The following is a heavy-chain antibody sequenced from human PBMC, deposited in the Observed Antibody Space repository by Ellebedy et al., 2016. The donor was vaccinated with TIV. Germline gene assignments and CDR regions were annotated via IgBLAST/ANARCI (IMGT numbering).Heavy chain of an antibody. Sequence: GESLKISCEASGFTFSNYWMTWVRQAPGKGLEWVANVKQDGSEENYVDSVKGRFSISRDNTKNSLYVQMNSLRPEDTAVYYCARDQWLGRAYYFDYWGQGTLVTVSS. CDR1: GFTFSNYW. D-gene: IGHD6-19*01. V-gene: IGHV3-7*01. CDR3: ARDQWLGRAYYFDY. CDR2: VKQDGSEE. J-gene: IGHJ4*02.